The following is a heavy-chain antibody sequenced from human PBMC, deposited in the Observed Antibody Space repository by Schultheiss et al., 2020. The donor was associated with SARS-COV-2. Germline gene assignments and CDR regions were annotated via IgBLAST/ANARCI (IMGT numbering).Heavy chain of an antibody. Sequence: SETLSLTCAVYGGSFSGYYWSWIRQPAGKGLEWIGRIYTSGSTNYNPSLKSRVTMSVDTSKNQFSLKLSSVTAADTAVYYCARDLFGVVVPYYYGMDVWGQGTTVTVSS. J-gene: IGHJ6*02. CDR3: ARDLFGVVVPYYYGMDV. D-gene: IGHD3-3*01. CDR2: IYTSGST. V-gene: IGHV4-4*07. CDR1: GGSFSGYY.